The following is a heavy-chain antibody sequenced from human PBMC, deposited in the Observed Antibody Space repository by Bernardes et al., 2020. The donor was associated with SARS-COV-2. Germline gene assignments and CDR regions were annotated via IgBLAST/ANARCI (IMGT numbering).Heavy chain of an antibody. V-gene: IGHV4-4*07. CDR2: VYGSGST. CDR1: GGSISDFY. J-gene: IGHJ4*01. D-gene: IGHD2-15*01. Sequence: SETLSLTCTVSGGSISDFYWSWIRQPAGKGLEWIGRVYGSGSTRYNPSLASRVTISEDTSKNQFSLKLSSVTAADTAVYYCAREQGSGDFYYWGQGTLVTVSS. CDR3: AREQGSGDFYY.